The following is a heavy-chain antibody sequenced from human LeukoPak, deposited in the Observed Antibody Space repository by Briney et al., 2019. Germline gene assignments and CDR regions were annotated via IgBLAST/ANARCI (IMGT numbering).Heavy chain of an antibody. V-gene: IGHV3-30*18. CDR3: AKVEAAVAGAFDY. CDR1: GFTFSSYG. J-gene: IGHJ4*02. CDR2: ISYDGSNT. Sequence: QPGRSLRLSCAASGFTFSSYGMHWVRQAPGKGLEWVAVISYDGSNTYYADSVKGRFITSRDNSKNTLYLQMNSLRAEDTAVYYCAKVEAAVAGAFDYWGQGTLVTVSS. D-gene: IGHD6-19*01.